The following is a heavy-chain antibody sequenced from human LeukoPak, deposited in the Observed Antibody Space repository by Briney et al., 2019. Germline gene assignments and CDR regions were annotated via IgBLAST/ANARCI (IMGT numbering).Heavy chain of an antibody. J-gene: IGHJ3*02. CDR1: GFTFSAYG. Sequence: GGSLRLSCAASGFTFSAYGMSWVRQSPGQGLEWVTGISANGSITFYARSVRGRFTISRDNPQNTVYLQMNSLRAEDSALYYCARDRGMTLLNAFDIWGQGTMVTVSS. V-gene: IGHV3-23*01. D-gene: IGHD3-10*01. CDR3: ARDRGMTLLNAFDI. CDR2: ISANGSIT.